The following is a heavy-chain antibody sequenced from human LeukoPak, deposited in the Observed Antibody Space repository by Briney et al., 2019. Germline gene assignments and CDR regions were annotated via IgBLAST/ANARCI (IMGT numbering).Heavy chain of an antibody. Sequence: SETLSLTCTVSGGSISSYYWSWIRQPPGEGLEWIGYIYYSGSTNYNPSLKSRVTISVDTSKNQFSLKLSSVTAADTAVYYCARVQAYGGKGYFDYWGQGTLVTVSS. CDR1: GGSISSYY. V-gene: IGHV4-59*01. J-gene: IGHJ4*02. D-gene: IGHD4-23*01. CDR2: IYYSGST. CDR3: ARVQAYGGKGYFDY.